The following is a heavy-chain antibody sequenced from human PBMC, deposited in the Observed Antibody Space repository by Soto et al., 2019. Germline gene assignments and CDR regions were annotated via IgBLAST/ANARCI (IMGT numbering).Heavy chain of an antibody. CDR1: VFNFSTHA. CDR2: ISGSGGNS. J-gene: IGHJ5*02. V-gene: IGHV3-23*01. Sequence: LLESGGGLGQPGGSLRLSCVVSVFNFSTHAMSWVRQAPGKGLEWVSTISGSGGNSYYADSVKGRFTISRDNTKNTLYLKMNTLRAEDTAVYYCAKNPAASLFYWFDPWGQGALVTVSS. CDR3: AKNPAASLFYWFDP. D-gene: IGHD6-13*01.